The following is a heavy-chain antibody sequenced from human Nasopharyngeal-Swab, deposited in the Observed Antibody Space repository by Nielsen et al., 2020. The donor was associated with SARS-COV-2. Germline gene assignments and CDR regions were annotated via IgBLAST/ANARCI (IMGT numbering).Heavy chain of an antibody. V-gene: IGHV3-43*02. D-gene: IGHD6-13*01. CDR3: AKDLSSSWYEYYYYGMDV. CDR2: ISGDGGST. CDR1: GFTFDDYA. J-gene: IGHJ6*02. Sequence: GGSLRLSCAASGFTFDDYAMHWVRQAPGKGLEWVSLISGDGGSTYYADSVKGRFTISRDNSKNSLYLQMNSLRTEDTALYYCAKDLSSSWYEYYYYGMDVWGQGAPVTVSS.